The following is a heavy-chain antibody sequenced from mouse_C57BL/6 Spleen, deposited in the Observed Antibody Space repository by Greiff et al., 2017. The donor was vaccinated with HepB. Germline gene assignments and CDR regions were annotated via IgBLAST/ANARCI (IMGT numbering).Heavy chain of an antibody. CDR3: ARAYYYFDY. CDR2: ISSGSSTI. Sequence: EVKLMESGGGLVKPGGSLKLSCAASGFTFSDYGMHWVRQAPEKGLEWVAYISSGSSTIYYADTVKGRFTISRDNAKNTLFLQMTSLRSEDTAMYYCARAYYYFDYWGQGTTLTGSS. V-gene: IGHV5-17*01. CDR1: GFTFSDYG. J-gene: IGHJ2*01.